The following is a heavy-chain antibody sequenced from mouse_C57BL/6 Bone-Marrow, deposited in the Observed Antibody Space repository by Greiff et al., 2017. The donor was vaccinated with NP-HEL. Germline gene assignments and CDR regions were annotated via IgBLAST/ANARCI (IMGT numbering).Heavy chain of an antibody. J-gene: IGHJ3*01. V-gene: IGHV1-54*01. CDR1: GYAFTNYL. D-gene: IGHD1-1*01. CDR2: INPGSGGT. CDR3: ARRKGREYYGSPLAY. Sequence: QVQLKESGAELVRPGTSVKVSCKASGYAFTNYLIEWVKQRPGQGLEWIGVINPGSGGTNYNEKFKGKATLTADKSSSTAYMQLSSLTSEDSAVYFFARRKGREYYGSPLAYWGQGTLVTVSA.